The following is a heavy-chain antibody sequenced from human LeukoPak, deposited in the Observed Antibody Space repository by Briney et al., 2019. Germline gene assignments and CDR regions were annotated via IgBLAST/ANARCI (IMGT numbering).Heavy chain of an antibody. Sequence: PSETLSLTCAVYGGSFSGYYWSWIRQPPGKGLEWIGEINHSGSTNYNPSLKSRVTISVDTSKNQFSLKLSSVTAADTAVYYCAIGIVDTAMVSSLDYWGQGTLVTVSS. CDR3: AIGIVDTAMVSSLDY. V-gene: IGHV4-34*01. CDR1: GGSFSGYY. J-gene: IGHJ4*02. CDR2: INHSGST. D-gene: IGHD5-18*01.